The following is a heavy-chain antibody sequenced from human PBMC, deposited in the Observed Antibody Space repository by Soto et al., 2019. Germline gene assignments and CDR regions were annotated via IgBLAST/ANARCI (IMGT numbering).Heavy chain of an antibody. D-gene: IGHD2-21*01. Sequence: QVQLQESGPGLVQPSGTLSLSCAVSGGSIRSSSWWTWLRQSPGMGLEWIGEFYHAGSPHYNPSFQSRVTISADTSKNLFSLRLTSVTAADTVIYYCARASSFRGDFNFWGQGTAVTVSS. V-gene: IGHV4-4*02. CDR1: GGSIRSSSW. CDR3: ARASSFRGDFNF. J-gene: IGHJ3*01. CDR2: FYHAGSP.